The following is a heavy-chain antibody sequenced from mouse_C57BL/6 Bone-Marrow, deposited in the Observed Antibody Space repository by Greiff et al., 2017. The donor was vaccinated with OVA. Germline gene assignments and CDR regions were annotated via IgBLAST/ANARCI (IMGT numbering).Heavy chain of an antibody. D-gene: IGHD2-5*01. V-gene: IGHV1-7*01. CDR2: INPSSGYT. J-gene: IGHJ4*01. CDR1: GYTFTSYW. Sequence: VKVVESGAELAKPGASVKLSCKASGYTFTSYWMHWVKQRPGQGLEWIGYINPSSGYTKYNQKFKDKATLPADKSSSTAYMQLSSLTYEDSAVYYCAREDSNLYYYAMDYWGQGTSVTVSS. CDR3: AREDSNLYYYAMDY.